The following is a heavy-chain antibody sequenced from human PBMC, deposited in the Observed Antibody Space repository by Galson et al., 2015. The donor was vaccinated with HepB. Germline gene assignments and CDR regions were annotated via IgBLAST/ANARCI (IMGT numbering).Heavy chain of an antibody. V-gene: IGHV4-59*08. CDR1: GGSISSYY. D-gene: IGHD2-21*02. CDR2: IYYSGST. CDR3: AGSLLAYCGGDCYQHYYYGMDV. Sequence: ETLSLTCTVSGGSISSYYWSWIRQPPGKGLEWIGYIYYSGSTNYNPSLKSRVTISVDTSKNQFSLKLSSVTAADTAVYYCAGSLLAYCGGDCYQHYYYGMDVWGQGTTVTVSS. J-gene: IGHJ6*02.